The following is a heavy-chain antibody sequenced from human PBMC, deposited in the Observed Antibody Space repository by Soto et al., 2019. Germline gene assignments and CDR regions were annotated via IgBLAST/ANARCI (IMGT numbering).Heavy chain of an antibody. V-gene: IGHV4-28*03. CDR1: GYSISSSNW. D-gene: IGHD3-10*01. CDR3: ARVGGFGATTIDY. J-gene: IGHJ4*02. CDR2: IYYSGTT. Sequence: SSETLSLTCAVSGYSISSSNWWGWIRQPPGKGLEWIGYIYYSGTTYYNPSLKSRVTMSVDTSKNQFSLKLSSVTAADTAVYYCARVGGFGATTIDYWGQGTLVTVSS.